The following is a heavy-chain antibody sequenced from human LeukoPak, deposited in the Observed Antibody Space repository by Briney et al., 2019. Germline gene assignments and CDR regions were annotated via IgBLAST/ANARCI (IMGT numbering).Heavy chain of an antibody. Sequence: PSQTLSLTCAISGDSVSSNGASWTWLRQSPSRGLEWLGRTYYRSQQWHSDYAPSVKGRITLNPDTSKNQFSLQLNSMTPEDTAVYYCGRETDFGVVTNWGQGTLVTVSS. V-gene: IGHV6-1*01. CDR1: GDSVSSNGAS. CDR3: GRETDFGVVTN. CDR2: TYYRSQQWHS. J-gene: IGHJ4*02. D-gene: IGHD3-3*01.